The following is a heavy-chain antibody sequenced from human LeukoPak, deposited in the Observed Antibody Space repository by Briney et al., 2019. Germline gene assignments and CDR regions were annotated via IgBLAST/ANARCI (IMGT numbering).Heavy chain of an antibody. V-gene: IGHV4-59*01. D-gene: IGHD3-16*01. J-gene: IGHJ5*02. Sequence: PSETLSLTCTVSGGSISSYYWSWIRQPPGKGLEWIGYIYYSGSTNYNPSLKSRVTISVDTSKNQFSLKLSSVTAADTAVYYCARDRSYEGWFDPWGQGTLVTVSS. CDR3: ARDRSYEGWFDP. CDR1: GGSISSYY. CDR2: IYYSGST.